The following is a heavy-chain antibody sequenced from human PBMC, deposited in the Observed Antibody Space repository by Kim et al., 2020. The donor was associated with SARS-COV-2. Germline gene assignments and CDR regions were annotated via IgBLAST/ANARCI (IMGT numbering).Heavy chain of an antibody. CDR1: GFTFNNFE. J-gene: IGHJ4*02. D-gene: IGHD3-10*01. V-gene: IGHV3-48*03. Sequence: GGSLRLSCAASGFTFNNFEMNWVRQAPGKGLEWVSYITSSASRIHYADSLKGRFTISRDNAKNALYLQMNSLRAEDTATYYCAREDYGSGTYDYWGQGTL. CDR2: ITSSASRI. CDR3: AREDYGSGTYDY.